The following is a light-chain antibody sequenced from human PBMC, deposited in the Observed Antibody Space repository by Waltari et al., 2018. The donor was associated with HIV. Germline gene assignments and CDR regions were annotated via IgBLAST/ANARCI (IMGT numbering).Light chain of an antibody. Sequence: DIVLTQSPDSLAVPLGERATITCKSSQSVLYSSDNKNYLAWFQQKPGQPPKWLFDWASTRESGVPDRFTGSESGTHFTRTITSMQAEDVAVYFCQQYYSTWTFGQGTKVEIK. CDR3: QQYYSTWT. CDR1: QSVLYSSDNKNY. V-gene: IGKV4-1*01. CDR2: WAS. J-gene: IGKJ1*01.